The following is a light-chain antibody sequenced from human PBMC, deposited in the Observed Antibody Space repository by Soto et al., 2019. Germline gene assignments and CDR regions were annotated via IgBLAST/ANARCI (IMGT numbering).Light chain of an antibody. Sequence: DIVMTQSPLSLSVTPGEPASISCRSSQSPMHNDGYNYLDWYLQKPRQSPHPLFFLGSNRASGVTGRFSGSGSGTGFTLSITAVEADDVGLYYCVQGLQTPYPVGQGTRLEI. CDR2: LGS. CDR1: QSPMHNDGYNY. J-gene: IGKJ2*01. CDR3: VQGLQTPYP. V-gene: IGKV2-28*01.